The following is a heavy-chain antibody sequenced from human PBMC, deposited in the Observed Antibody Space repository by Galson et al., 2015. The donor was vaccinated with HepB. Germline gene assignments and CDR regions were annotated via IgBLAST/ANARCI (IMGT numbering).Heavy chain of an antibody. CDR3: TTGTLGYCSSTSCYAPWDYGMDV. V-gene: IGHV3-15*01. J-gene: IGHJ6*02. D-gene: IGHD2-2*01. CDR1: GFTFSNAW. CDR2: IKSKTDGGTT. Sequence: SLRLSCAASGFTFSNAWMSWVRQAPGKGLEWVGRIKSKTDGGTTDYAAPVKGRFTISRDDSKNTLYLQMNSLKTEDTAVYYCTTGTLGYCSSTSCYAPWDYGMDVWGQGTTVTVSS.